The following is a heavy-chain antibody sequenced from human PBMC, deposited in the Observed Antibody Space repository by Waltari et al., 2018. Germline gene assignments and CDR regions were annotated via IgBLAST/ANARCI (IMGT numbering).Heavy chain of an antibody. D-gene: IGHD3-10*01. CDR3: ARQIYYGSGSRWDY. CDR1: GYSISSGYY. Sequence: QVQLQESGPGLVKPSETLSLTCAVSGYSISSGYYWGWIRQPPGKGLEWIGSICQSGSTYYTPSLKRRVTISVDTSKNQFSLKLSSVTAADTAVYYCARQIYYGSGSRWDYWGQGTLVTVAS. CDR2: ICQSGST. J-gene: IGHJ4*02. V-gene: IGHV4-38-2*01.